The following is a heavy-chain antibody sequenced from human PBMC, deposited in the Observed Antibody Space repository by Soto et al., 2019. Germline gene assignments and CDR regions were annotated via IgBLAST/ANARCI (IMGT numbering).Heavy chain of an antibody. Sequence: QVQLVESGGGVVQPGGSLRLSCAASGFTFRNHAMHWVRQAPGKGLECVAVIAHDGSNAFYRVSVKGRFTVSRDNSKNTMYLYMNSPRSEDTGVYYCARGDREDILVVVGARPGEYGTDIWGQGTTVIVSS. D-gene: IGHD2-15*01. CDR1: GFTFRNHA. CDR2: IAHDGSNA. CDR3: ARGDREDILVVVGARPGEYGTDI. J-gene: IGHJ6*02. V-gene: IGHV3-30-3*01.